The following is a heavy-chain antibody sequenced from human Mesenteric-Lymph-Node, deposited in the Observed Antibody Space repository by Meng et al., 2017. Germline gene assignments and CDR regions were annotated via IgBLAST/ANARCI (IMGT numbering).Heavy chain of an antibody. V-gene: IGHV3-30*14. D-gene: IGHD1-26*01. CDR2: ISYDGSNK. J-gene: IGHJ4*02. Sequence: GESLKISCAASGFTFRSYAMHWVRQAPGKGLEGVAVISYDGSNKYYAESGKDRFTISRDNSKNTLYLQMNSLRPEDTAVYYCARGDPSSGSHYSDFDYWGQGTLVTVSS. CDR3: ARGDPSSGSHYSDFDY. CDR1: GFTFRSYA.